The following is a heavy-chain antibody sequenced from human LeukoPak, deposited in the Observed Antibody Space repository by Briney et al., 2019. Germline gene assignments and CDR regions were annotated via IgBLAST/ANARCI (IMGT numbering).Heavy chain of an antibody. Sequence: GGSLRLSCAASGFTFSSYAMSWVRQAPGKGLEWVSAISGSGGSTYYADSVKGRFTISRDNSKNTLYLQMNSLRAEDTAVYYCASRVVVAANTRGAFDIWGQGTMVTVSS. CDR1: GFTFSSYA. D-gene: IGHD2-15*01. CDR3: ASRVVVAANTRGAFDI. CDR2: ISGSGGST. J-gene: IGHJ3*02. V-gene: IGHV3-23*01.